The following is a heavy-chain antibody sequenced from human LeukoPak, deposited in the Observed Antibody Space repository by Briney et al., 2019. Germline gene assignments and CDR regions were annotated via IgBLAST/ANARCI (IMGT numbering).Heavy chain of an antibody. Sequence: GGSLRLSCAASGFTVSSNYMSWVRQAPGRGLEGVSVYYSGDTTNYADSVKGRFTISRDNSKNTLYLQMNSLRAEDTAVYYCASGYGYYFDYWGQGTLVTVSS. CDR2: YYSGDTT. CDR1: GFTVSSNY. D-gene: IGHD3-22*01. J-gene: IGHJ4*02. V-gene: IGHV3-66*01. CDR3: ASGYGYYFDY.